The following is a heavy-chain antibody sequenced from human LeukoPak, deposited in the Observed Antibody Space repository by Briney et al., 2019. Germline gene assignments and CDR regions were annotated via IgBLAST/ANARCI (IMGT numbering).Heavy chain of an antibody. V-gene: IGHV3-30*18. CDR3: ANCYCSGGSCYVGCAFDI. D-gene: IGHD2-15*01. CDR2: ISYDGSNK. CDR1: GFTCSSYG. Sequence: PGGSLRLSCAASGFTCSSYGMHWVRQAPGKGLEWVAVISYDGSNKYYADSVKGRFTISRDNSKNTLYLQMNSLRAEDTAVYYCANCYCSGGSCYVGCAFDIWGQGTMVTVSS. J-gene: IGHJ3*02.